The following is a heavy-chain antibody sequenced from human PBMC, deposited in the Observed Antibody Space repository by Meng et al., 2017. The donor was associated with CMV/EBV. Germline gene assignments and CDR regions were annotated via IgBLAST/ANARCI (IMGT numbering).Heavy chain of an antibody. J-gene: IGHJ4*02. Sequence: GGSLRLSCTASGFTFGAYAMSWVRQAPGEGLEWVGFIRSKAYGGTTEYAASVKGRFTISRDDSKSIAYLQMNSLKTEDTAVYYCTREKGIAVAGTIDYWGQGTLVTVSS. CDR1: GFTFGAYA. D-gene: IGHD6-19*01. CDR3: TREKGIAVAGTIDY. V-gene: IGHV3-49*04. CDR2: IRSKAYGGTT.